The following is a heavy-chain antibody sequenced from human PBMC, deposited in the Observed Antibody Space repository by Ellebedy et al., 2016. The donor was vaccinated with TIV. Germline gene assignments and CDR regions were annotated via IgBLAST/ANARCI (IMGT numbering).Heavy chain of an antibody. CDR3: ARDRGIAARPGDGYYYYGMDV. V-gene: IGHV1-69*13. CDR1: GYTFTSYG. J-gene: IGHJ6*02. CDR2: IIPIFGTA. Sequence: SVKVSXXASGYTFTSYGISWVRQAPGQGLEWMGGIIPIFGTANYAQKFQGRVTITADESTSTAYMELSSLRSEDTAVYYCARDRGIAARPGDGYYYYGMDVWGQGTTVTVSS. D-gene: IGHD6-6*01.